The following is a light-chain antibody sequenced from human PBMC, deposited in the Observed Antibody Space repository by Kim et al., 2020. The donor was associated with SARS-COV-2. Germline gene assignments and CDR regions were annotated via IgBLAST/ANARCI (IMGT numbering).Light chain of an antibody. CDR1: SSDVGGYNY. Sequence: SITISCTGTSSDVGGYNYVSWDQQHPGKAPKLMIYDVSNRPSGVSNRFSGSKSGNTAYLTISGLQAEDEADYYCSSYTSSSTLYVFGTGTKVTVL. V-gene: IGLV2-14*03. CDR3: SSYTSSSTLYV. CDR2: DVS. J-gene: IGLJ1*01.